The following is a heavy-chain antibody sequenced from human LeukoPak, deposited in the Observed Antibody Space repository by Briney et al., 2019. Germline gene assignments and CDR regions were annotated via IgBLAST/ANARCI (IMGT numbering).Heavy chain of an antibody. D-gene: IGHD1-1*01. CDR1: GDSVSSNSAA. J-gene: IGHJ4*02. CDR2: TYYRSKWYN. V-gene: IGHV6-1*01. CDR3: ARSTGYDFDY. Sequence: SQTLSLTLAISGDSVSSNSAALSWIGQSPARGLEWLGRTYYRSKWYNDYAVSVKSRITINPDTSKNQFSLQLNSVTPEDTAVYYCARSTGYDFDYWGQGTLVTVSS.